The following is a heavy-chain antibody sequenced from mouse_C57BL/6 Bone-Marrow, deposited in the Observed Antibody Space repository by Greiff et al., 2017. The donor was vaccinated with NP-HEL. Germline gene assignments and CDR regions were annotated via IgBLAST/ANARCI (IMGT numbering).Heavy chain of an antibody. CDR2: IYPGSGST. CDR3: AREYKRSNYAMDY. CDR1: GYTFTSYW. J-gene: IGHJ4*01. D-gene: IGHD1-3*01. V-gene: IGHV1-55*01. Sequence: VKLMESGAELVKPGASVKMSCKASGYTFTSYWITWVKQRPGQGLEWIGDIYPGSGSTNYNEKFKSKATLTVDTSSSTAYMQLSSLTSEDSAVYYCAREYKRSNYAMDYWGQGTSVTVSS.